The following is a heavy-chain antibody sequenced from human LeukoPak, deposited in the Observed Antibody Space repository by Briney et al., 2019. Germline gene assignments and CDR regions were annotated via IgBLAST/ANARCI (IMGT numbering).Heavy chain of an antibody. CDR3: AKDTAGTVDY. D-gene: IGHD6-13*01. CDR2: ISYDGSNK. J-gene: IGHJ4*02. CDR1: GFTFSSYG. Sequence: GRSLRLSCAASGFTFSSYGMHWVRQAPGKGLEWVAVISYDGSNKYYADSVKGRFTISRDNSKNTLYLQMNSLRAEDTAVHYCAKDTAGTVDYWGQGTLVTVSS. V-gene: IGHV3-30*18.